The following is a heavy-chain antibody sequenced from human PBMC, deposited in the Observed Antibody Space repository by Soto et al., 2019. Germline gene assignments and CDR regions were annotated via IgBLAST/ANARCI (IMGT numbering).Heavy chain of an antibody. D-gene: IGHD3-22*01. V-gene: IGHV2-70*01. J-gene: IGHJ4*02. CDR2: IDWDDDK. CDR3: AREYYYDSSGYSYFDY. CDR1: GFSLSTSGMC. Sequence: ESGPTLVNPTQTLTLTCTFSGFSLSTSGMCVSWIRQPPGKALEWLALIDWDDDKYYSTSLKTRLTISKDTSKNQVVLTMTNMDPVDTATYYCAREYYYDSSGYSYFDYWGQGTLVTVSS.